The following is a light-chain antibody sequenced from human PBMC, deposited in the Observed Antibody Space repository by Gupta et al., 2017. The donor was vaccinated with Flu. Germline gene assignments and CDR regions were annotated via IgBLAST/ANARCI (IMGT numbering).Light chain of an antibody. CDR1: SSNIGGHT. CDR2: KNN. Sequence: TISCSGSSSNIGGHTVSWYQHLPGTAPKLLIYKNNQTPSGVPDRFSGSKSGTSASLDITGLQTEDEADYYCAPWDAGLNAGLFGGGTKLTVL. CDR3: APWDAGLNAGL. J-gene: IGLJ2*01. V-gene: IGLV1-51*02.